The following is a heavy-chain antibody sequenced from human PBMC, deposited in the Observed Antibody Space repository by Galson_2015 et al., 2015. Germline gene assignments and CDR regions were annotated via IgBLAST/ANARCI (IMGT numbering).Heavy chain of an antibody. Sequence: SLRLSCAASGFTFSSYGMHWVRQAPGKGLEWVAVISYDGSNKYYADSVKGRFTISRDNSKNTLYLQMNSLRAEDTAVYYCAKEAKTGRYDNPFQHWGQGTLVTVSS. CDR1: GFTFSSYG. CDR3: AKEAKTGRYDNPFQH. J-gene: IGHJ1*01. V-gene: IGHV3-30*18. D-gene: IGHD3-22*01. CDR2: ISYDGSNK.